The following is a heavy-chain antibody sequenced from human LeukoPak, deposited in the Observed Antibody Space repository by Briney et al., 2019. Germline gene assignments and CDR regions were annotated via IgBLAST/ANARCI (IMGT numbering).Heavy chain of an antibody. Sequence: GESLKISCKGSGYSFTSYWMHWVRQAPGKGLVWVSRINTDGSSTSYADSVKGRFTISRDNAKNTLYLQMNSLRADDTAVFYCATGRIVGAAEGWGQGTLVTVSS. CDR3: ATGRIVGAAEG. CDR2: INTDGSST. V-gene: IGHV3-74*01. D-gene: IGHD1-26*01. J-gene: IGHJ4*02. CDR1: GYSFTSYW.